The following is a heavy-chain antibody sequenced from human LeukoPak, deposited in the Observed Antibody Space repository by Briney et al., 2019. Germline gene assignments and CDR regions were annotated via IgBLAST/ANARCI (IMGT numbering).Heavy chain of an antibody. CDR3: AGHYGFLEWINNWFDP. D-gene: IGHD3-3*01. Sequence: PSETLSLTCTVSGGSISSYYWSWIRQPPGKGLEWIGYIYTSGSTNYNPSLKSRVTISVDTSKNQFSLKLSSVTAADTAVYYCAGHYGFLEWINNWFDPWGQGTLVTVSS. CDR1: GGSISSYY. V-gene: IGHV4-4*09. CDR2: IYTSGST. J-gene: IGHJ5*02.